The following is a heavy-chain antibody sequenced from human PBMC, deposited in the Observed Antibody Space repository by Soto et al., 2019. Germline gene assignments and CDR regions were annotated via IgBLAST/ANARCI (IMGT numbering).Heavy chain of an antibody. D-gene: IGHD6-19*01. CDR1: GFTFSSYA. CDR3: AKDRGSYSSGWFGDDY. CDR2: ISGSGGST. V-gene: IGHV3-23*01. J-gene: IGHJ4*02. Sequence: LRVSCAASGFTFSSYAMSWVRQAPGKGLEWVSAISGSGGSTYYADSVKGRFTISRDNSKNTLYLQMNSLRAEDTAVYYCAKDRGSYSSGWFGDDYWGQGTLVTVSS.